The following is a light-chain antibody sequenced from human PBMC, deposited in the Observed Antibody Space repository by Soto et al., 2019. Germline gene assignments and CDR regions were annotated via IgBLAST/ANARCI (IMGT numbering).Light chain of an antibody. Sequence: QSVLTQPASVSGSPGQSITISCTGTSSDVGGYNYVSWYQQHPGNAPKLMIYEVSNRPSGASNRSSGSKSGNTASLTISVLQAEDEADYYCSSYTSSSTHVVFGGGTKLTVL. J-gene: IGLJ2*01. CDR2: EVS. CDR3: SSYTSSSTHVV. CDR1: SSDVGGYNY. V-gene: IGLV2-14*01.